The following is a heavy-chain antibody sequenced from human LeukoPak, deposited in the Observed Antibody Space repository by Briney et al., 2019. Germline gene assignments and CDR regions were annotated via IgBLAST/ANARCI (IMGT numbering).Heavy chain of an antibody. J-gene: IGHJ5*02. D-gene: IGHD3-10*01. CDR2: ISASGRR. Sequence: SQTLSLTCTVSGASISSDSYYWSWIRQPAGKGLEWIGRISASGRRNYNPSLQSRVIISVDTSKNQFSLKLTSVTAADTAVYYCARGAGSGSSYRVYNWFDPWGQGTQVTVSS. CDR1: GASISSDSYY. CDR3: ARGAGSGSSYRVYNWFDP. V-gene: IGHV4-61*02.